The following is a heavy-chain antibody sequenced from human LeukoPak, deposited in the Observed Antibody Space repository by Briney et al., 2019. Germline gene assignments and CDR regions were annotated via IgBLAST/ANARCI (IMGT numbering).Heavy chain of an antibody. V-gene: IGHV3-48*01. J-gene: IGHJ5*02. D-gene: IGHD3-22*01. CDR1: GFTFSSYS. CDR2: ISSSSSTI. CDR3: AREGRKYDSSGYYSAGWFDP. Sequence: PGGSLRLSCAASGFTFSSYSMNWVRQAPGKGLEWVSYISSSSSTIYYADSVKGRFTISRDNAKNSLYLQMNSLRAEDTAVYYCAREGRKYDSSGYYSAGWFDPWGQGTLVTVSS.